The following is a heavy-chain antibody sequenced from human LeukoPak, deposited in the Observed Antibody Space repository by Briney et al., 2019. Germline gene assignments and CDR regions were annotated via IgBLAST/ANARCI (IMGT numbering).Heavy chain of an antibody. D-gene: IGHD6-13*01. CDR3: ARALGSSSWYGVFDS. CDR2: IKPKSGDT. V-gene: IGHV1-2*02. Sequence: ASVKVSCKAFGYTFTDYYMHWVRQAPGQGPEWMGWIKPKSGDTNYAQRFQGRVTMTRDTSINTAYTELSRLRSDDTAVYYCARALGSSSWYGVFDSWGQGILVTVSS. J-gene: IGHJ4*02. CDR1: GYTFTDYY.